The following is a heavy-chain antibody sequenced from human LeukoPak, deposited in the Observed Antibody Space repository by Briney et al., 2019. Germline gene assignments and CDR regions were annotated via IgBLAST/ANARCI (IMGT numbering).Heavy chain of an antibody. CDR3: ARSGALSSLGYCSSTSCYSTRYYYMDV. V-gene: IGHV1-69*13. Sequence: ASVKVSCKASGGTFSSYAISWVRQAPGQGLEWMGGIIPIYGTANYAQKSQGRVAITADESTSTAYMELSSLRSEDTAVYYCARSGALSSLGYCSSTSCYSTRYYYMDVWGKGTTVTVSS. J-gene: IGHJ6*03. D-gene: IGHD2-2*02. CDR2: IIPIYGTA. CDR1: GGTFSSYA.